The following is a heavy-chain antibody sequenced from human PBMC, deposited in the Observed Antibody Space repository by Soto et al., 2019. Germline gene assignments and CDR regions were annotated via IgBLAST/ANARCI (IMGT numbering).Heavy chain of an antibody. Sequence: QAQLMQSGAEVKKPGSSVKVSCKASGGTFSGYAISWVQQAPGQGLEWMGGIIPVLGITNYAQKFQGRITIAADESTGTAHMDLRSLSSEDTAVYYCAKDPRSITGTTSSEDFQQWGQGTLVTVSS. V-gene: IGHV1-69*01. CDR2: IIPVLGIT. J-gene: IGHJ1*01. CDR3: AKDPRSITGTTSSEDFQQ. CDR1: GGTFSGYA. D-gene: IGHD1-20*01.